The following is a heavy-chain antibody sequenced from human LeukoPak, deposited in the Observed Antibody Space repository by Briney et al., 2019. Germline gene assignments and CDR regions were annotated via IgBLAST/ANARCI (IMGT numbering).Heavy chain of an antibody. D-gene: IGHD2-15*01. CDR3: AEIVVVVAATPWGAFDI. V-gene: IGHV3-30*18. CDR1: GFTFSSYG. CDR2: ISYDGSNK. J-gene: IGHJ3*02. Sequence: GGSLRLSCAASGFTFSSYGMHWVRQAPGKGLEWVAVISYDGSNKYYADSVKGRFTISRDNSKNTLYLQMNSLRAEDTAVYYCAEIVVVVAATPWGAFDIWGQGTMVTVSS.